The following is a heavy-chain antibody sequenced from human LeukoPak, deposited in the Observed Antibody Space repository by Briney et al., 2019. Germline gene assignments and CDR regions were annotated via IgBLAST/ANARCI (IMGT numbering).Heavy chain of an antibody. Sequence: PSETLSLTCAVYGGSFSGYYWSWIRQPPGKGLEWIGEINHSGSTNYNPSLKSRVTISVDTSKSQFSLKLSSVTAADTAVYYCARGWRIAARVIDYWGQGTLVTVSS. J-gene: IGHJ4*02. CDR1: GGSFSGYY. CDR2: INHSGST. D-gene: IGHD6-6*01. CDR3: ARGWRIAARVIDY. V-gene: IGHV4-34*01.